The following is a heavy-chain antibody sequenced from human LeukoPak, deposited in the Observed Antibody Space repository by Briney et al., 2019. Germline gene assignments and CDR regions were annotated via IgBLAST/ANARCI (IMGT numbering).Heavy chain of an antibody. CDR3: ARAVTMPYNWFDP. CDR1: GGSISSSNW. V-gene: IGHV4-4*02. Sequence: ASETLSLTCVVSGGSISSSNWWSWVRQPPGKGLEWIGEIFHSGSTDYNPSLKSRVTISPDKSKNQFSLKLSSVTAADTAVYYCARAVTMPYNWFDPWGQGTLVTVSS. J-gene: IGHJ5*02. CDR2: IFHSGST. D-gene: IGHD3-10*01.